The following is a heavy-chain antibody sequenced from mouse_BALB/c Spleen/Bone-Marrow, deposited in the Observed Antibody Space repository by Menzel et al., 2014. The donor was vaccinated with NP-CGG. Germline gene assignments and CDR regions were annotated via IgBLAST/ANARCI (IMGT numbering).Heavy chain of an antibody. CDR1: GFSLTGYG. CDR2: IWNDGST. CDR3: ARGKYGISLDATDY. D-gene: IGHD1-1*01. V-gene: IGHV2-6-7*01. Sequence: QVQLQQPGPGLVAPSQSLSITCTVSGFSLTGYGVNWVRQPPGKGLEWLGMIWNDGSTDYNSALKSRLSISKDNSKSQVLLKMNSMQTDDTARYYCARGKYGISLDATDYWGQGTTGTVSS. J-gene: IGHJ4*01.